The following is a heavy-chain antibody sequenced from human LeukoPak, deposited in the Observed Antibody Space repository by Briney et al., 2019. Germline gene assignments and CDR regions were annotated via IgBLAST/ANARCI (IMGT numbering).Heavy chain of an antibody. V-gene: IGHV1-2*04. CDR3: AREEYSSGWYAYNWFDP. CDR2: INPNSGGT. D-gene: IGHD6-19*01. CDR1: GYTFTGYY. J-gene: IGHJ5*02. Sequence: GASVKVSCKASGYTFTGYYMHWVRQAPGQGLEWMGCINPNSGGTNYAQKFQGWVTMTRDTSISTAYMELSRLRSDDTAVYYCAREEYSSGWYAYNWFDPWGQGTLVTVSS.